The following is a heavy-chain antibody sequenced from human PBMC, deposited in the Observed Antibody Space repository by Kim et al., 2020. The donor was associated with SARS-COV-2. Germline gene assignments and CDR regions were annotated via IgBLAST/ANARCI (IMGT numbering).Heavy chain of an antibody. Sequence: ASVKVSCKASGYTFTSYGISWVRQAPGQGLEWMGWISANNGNTNYAQKLQGRVTMTTDTSTSTAYMELRSLRSDDTAVYYCARDIEWVSPNAFDIWGQGTMVTVSS. V-gene: IGHV1-18*01. CDR2: ISANNGNT. D-gene: IGHD1-26*01. CDR1: GYTFTSYG. CDR3: ARDIEWVSPNAFDI. J-gene: IGHJ3*02.